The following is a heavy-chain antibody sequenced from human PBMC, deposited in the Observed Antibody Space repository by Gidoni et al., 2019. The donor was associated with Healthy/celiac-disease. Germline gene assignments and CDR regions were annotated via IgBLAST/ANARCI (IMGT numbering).Heavy chain of an antibody. D-gene: IGHD6-19*01. V-gene: IGHV3-30*02. J-gene: IGHJ3*02. CDR1: GFTFSSYG. CDR2: IRYDGSNK. CDR3: AKDSGYSSGWLKRNSWSVGPVGAFDI. Sequence: QVQLVESGGGVVQPGGSLRLSCAASGFTFSSYGMHWVRQAPGKGLEWVAFIRYDGSNKYYADSVKGRFTISRDNSKNTLYLQMNSLRAEDTAVYYCAKDSGYSSGWLKRNSWSVGPVGAFDIWGQGTMVTVSS.